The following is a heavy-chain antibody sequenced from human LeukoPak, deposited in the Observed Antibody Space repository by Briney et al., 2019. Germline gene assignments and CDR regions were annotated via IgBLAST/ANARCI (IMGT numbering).Heavy chain of an antibody. CDR3: AGLSSSSWYKSGDY. Sequence: PGGSLRLSCAASGFTFSSYAMHWVRQAPGKGLEWVAVISYDGSNKYYADSVKGRFTISRDNSKNTLYLQMNSLRAEDTAVYYCAGLSSSSWYKSGDYWGQGTLVTVSS. CDR1: GFTFSSYA. CDR2: ISYDGSNK. J-gene: IGHJ4*02. D-gene: IGHD6-13*01. V-gene: IGHV3-30*04.